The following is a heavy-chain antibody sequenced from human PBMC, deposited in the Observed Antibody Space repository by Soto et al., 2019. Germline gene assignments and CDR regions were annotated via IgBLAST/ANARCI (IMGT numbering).Heavy chain of an antibody. CDR3: AKALCSSVICYCDY. Sequence: PGGSLRLSCVASGVTFSSYAMGWVRQAPGKGLEWVSVISGSGGSSYYADSVEGRFTISRDNSKNTVYLQMNSLRAEDTAIYYCAKALCSSVICYCDYWGQGTRVTVSS. CDR2: ISGSGGSS. V-gene: IGHV3-23*01. J-gene: IGHJ4*02. D-gene: IGHD2-2*01. CDR1: GVTFSSYA.